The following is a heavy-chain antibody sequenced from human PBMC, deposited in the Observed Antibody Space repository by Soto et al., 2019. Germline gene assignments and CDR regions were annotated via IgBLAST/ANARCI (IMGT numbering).Heavy chain of an antibody. CDR1: GFTFSTYG. Sequence: SLRLSCAASGFTFSTYGMHWVRQAPGKGLEWVAVISYIGNDKYHADSVKGRFTISRDNSKNTVYLQMNSLRTEDTAVYYCAKDGAVAAAGYYFDYWGQGTLVTVSS. V-gene: IGHV3-30*18. CDR2: ISYIGNDK. J-gene: IGHJ4*02. D-gene: IGHD6-13*01. CDR3: AKDGAVAAAGYYFDY.